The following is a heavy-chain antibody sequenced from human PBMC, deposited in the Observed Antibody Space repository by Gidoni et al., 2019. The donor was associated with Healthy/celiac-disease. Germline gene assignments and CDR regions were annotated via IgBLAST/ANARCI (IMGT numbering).Heavy chain of an antibody. V-gene: IGHV3-7*01. CDR3: ARDGVRSSWNEEGAEYFQH. CDR2: IKQDGSEK. J-gene: IGHJ1*01. D-gene: IGHD1-1*01. Sequence: EVQLVASGGGLVQPGGSLRLSCAASGFTFRSYWMRWVRQAPGKGLEWVANIKQDGSEKYYVDSVKGRFTISRDNAKNSLYLQMNSLRAEDTAVYYCARDGVRSSWNEEGAEYFQHWGQGTLVTVSS. CDR1: GFTFRSYW.